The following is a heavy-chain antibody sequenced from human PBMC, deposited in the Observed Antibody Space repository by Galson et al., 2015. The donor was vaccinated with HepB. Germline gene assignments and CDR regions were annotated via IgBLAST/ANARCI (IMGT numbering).Heavy chain of an antibody. Sequence: SLRLSCAASGFTFSSYGIHWVRQAPGKGLEWVAVIWYDGSNKYYADSVKGRFTISRDNSKNTLYLQMNSLRAEDTAVYYCARGGADCSSTSCYAGGLPYYYYYGMDVWGQGTTVTVSS. V-gene: IGHV3-33*08. J-gene: IGHJ6*02. D-gene: IGHD2-2*01. CDR2: IWYDGSNK. CDR1: GFTFSSYG. CDR3: ARGGADCSSTSCYAGGLPYYYYYGMDV.